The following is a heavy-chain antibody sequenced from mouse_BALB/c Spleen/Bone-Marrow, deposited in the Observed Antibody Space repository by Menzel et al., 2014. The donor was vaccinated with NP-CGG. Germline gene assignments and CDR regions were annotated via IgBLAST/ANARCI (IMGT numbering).Heavy chain of an antibody. CDR2: IHPNSGNI. Sequence: QVQLQQPGSVLVRPGASVRLSCKASGYTFTSSWMHWAKQRPGQGPEWIGEIHPNSGNINYNEKFKGKATLTVDTSSIIVYVDLSSLTSEDSAVYYCARHHRYAYYFDYWGQGTTLTVSS. CDR3: ARHHRYAYYFDY. CDR1: GYTFTSSW. J-gene: IGHJ2*01. D-gene: IGHD2-14*01. V-gene: IGHV1S130*01.